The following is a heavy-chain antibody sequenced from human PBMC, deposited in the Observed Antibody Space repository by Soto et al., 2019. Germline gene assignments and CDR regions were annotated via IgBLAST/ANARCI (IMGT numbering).Heavy chain of an antibody. CDR2: INPSGGST. Sequence: ASVKVSCKASGYTFTSYYMHWVRQAPGQGLEWMGIINPSGGSTSYAQKFQGRVTMTRDTSTSTVYMELSSLRSEDTAVYYCARDRSFDIVVVPAASSSSYYYGMDVWGQGTTVTVSS. CDR1: GYTFTSYY. J-gene: IGHJ6*02. V-gene: IGHV1-46*01. D-gene: IGHD2-2*01. CDR3: ARDRSFDIVVVPAASSSSYYYGMDV.